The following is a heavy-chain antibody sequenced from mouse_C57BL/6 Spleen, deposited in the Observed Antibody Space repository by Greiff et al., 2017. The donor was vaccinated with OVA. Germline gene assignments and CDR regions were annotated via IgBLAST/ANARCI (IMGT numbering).Heavy chain of an antibody. Sequence: EVHLVESVGGLVQPKGSLKLSCAASGFSFNTYAMNWVRQAPGKGLEWVARIRSKSNNYATYYADSVKDRFTISRDDSESMLYLQMNNLKTEDTAMYYCVRQRYSFDYWGQGTTLTVSS. V-gene: IGHV10-1*01. CDR3: VRQRYSFDY. CDR2: IRSKSNNYAT. CDR1: GFSFNTYA. J-gene: IGHJ2*01.